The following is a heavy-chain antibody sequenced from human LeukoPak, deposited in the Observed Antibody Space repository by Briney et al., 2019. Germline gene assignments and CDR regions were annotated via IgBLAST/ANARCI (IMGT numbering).Heavy chain of an antibody. J-gene: IGHJ4*02. CDR1: GFTFSHCG. CDR2: IRYDGSNK. D-gene: IGHD5-18*01. Sequence: GGSLRLSCEASGFTFSHCGMHWVRQAPGKGLEWVGIIRYDGSNKYYGDSVKGRFTISRDNSKNTLYLQMNSLGVEDTAVYYCTRDIDSNYFDYWGQGTLVTVSS. V-gene: IGHV3-30*02. CDR3: TRDIDSNYFDY.